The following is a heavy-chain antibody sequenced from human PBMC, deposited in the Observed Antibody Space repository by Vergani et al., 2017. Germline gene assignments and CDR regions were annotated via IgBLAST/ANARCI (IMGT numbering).Heavy chain of an antibody. CDR1: GFTFSSYE. CDR3: ARGYSARYSGYDWDY. Sequence: EVQLVESGGGLVQPGGSLRLSCAASGFTFSSYEMNWVRQAPGKGLEWVSAIGTAGDTYYPGSVKGRFTISRENAKNSLYLQMNSLRAGDTAVYYGARGYSARYSGYDWDYWGQGTLVTVSS. CDR2: IGTAGDT. D-gene: IGHD5-12*01. V-gene: IGHV3-13*01. J-gene: IGHJ4*02.